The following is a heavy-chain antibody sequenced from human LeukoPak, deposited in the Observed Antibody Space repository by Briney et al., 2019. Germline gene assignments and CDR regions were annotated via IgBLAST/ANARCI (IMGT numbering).Heavy chain of an antibody. CDR2: IKQDRSEK. CDR3: ARRGATTLDY. CDR1: GFTFTNYW. V-gene: IGHV3-7*01. Sequence: PGGSLRLSCAASGFTFTNYWMSWVRQAPGKGLELVANIKQDRSEKYYVDSVKGRFTISRDNAKNSLYLQMNSLRAEDTAVYYCARRGATTLDYWGQGTLVTVSS. J-gene: IGHJ4*02. D-gene: IGHD1-26*01.